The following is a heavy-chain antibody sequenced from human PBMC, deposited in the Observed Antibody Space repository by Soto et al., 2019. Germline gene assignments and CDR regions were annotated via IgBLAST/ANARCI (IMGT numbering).Heavy chain of an antibody. Sequence: SETLSLTCSVSGASVSSITYYWVWLRQPPGKGLEWIGSICYNENTYYNPSLKSRLTISVDTSKNQFSLDLNSVTAADTAVYFWASHQTASKSRPSDSWGEAPPVTVSP. CDR3: ASHQTASKSRPSDS. D-gene: IGHD1-1*01. V-gene: IGHV4-39*01. CDR2: ICYNENT. CDR1: GASVSSITYY. J-gene: IGHJ4*02.